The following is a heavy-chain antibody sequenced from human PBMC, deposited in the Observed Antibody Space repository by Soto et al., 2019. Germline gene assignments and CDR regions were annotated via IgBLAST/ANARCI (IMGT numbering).Heavy chain of an antibody. CDR3: AKEAVDTATVGQRWYNWFDP. CDR1: GFTFSRNG. J-gene: IGHJ5*02. V-gene: IGHV3-30*18. Sequence: QVQLVESGGGVVQPGRSLRLSCAASGFTFSRNGMQWVRQAPGKGLEWVAVISYDGSNKYYADSVKGRFTISRDNSKNTLYLEMSSLRAEDTAVYYCAKEAVDTATVGQRWYNWFDPWGQGTLVTVSS. D-gene: IGHD5-18*01. CDR2: ISYDGSNK.